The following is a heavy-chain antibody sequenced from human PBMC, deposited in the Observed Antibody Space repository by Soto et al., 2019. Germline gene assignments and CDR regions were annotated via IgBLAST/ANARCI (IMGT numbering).Heavy chain of an antibody. Sequence: QVQLVQSGAEVKQPGASVKVSCKASGYTFTHYGVSWVRQAPGQGLEWLGRISNVKGNTNYAENFQGRVTMTTDSSTSTVYMELRSLRLDDTAAYYCARIKQLTVLDVWGQGTTVTVSS. CDR2: ISNVKGNT. V-gene: IGHV1-18*01. CDR1: GYTFTHYG. D-gene: IGHD6-13*01. J-gene: IGHJ6*02. CDR3: ARIKQLTVLDV.